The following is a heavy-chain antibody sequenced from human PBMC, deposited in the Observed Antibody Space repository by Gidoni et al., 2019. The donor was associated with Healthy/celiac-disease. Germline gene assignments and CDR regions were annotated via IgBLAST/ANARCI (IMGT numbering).Heavy chain of an antibody. D-gene: IGHD2-2*01. Sequence: QVQLQESGPGLVKPSQTLSLTCTVSGGSLSSGGSYWSWIRQHPGKGLEWIGYIYYSGSTYYNPSLKSRVTISVDTSKNQFSLKLSSVTAADTAVYYCARDHIVVVPAATYYYYGMDVWGQGTTVTVSS. CDR3: ARDHIVVVPAATYYYYGMDV. V-gene: IGHV4-31*03. CDR2: IYYSGST. CDR1: GGSLSSGGSY. J-gene: IGHJ6*02.